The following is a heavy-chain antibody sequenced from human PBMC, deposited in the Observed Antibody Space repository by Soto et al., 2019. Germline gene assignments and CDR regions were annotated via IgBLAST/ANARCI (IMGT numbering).Heavy chain of an antibody. D-gene: IGHD3-10*01. Sequence: QVQLQESGPGLVKPSQTLSLTCTVSGGSISSGGYYWSWIRQHPGKGLEWIGYIYYSGSTYYNPXXXXXXXXXXXXXXXXXXXXXXXXXXXXXXXXXXARXPVIWGQGTLVTVSS. V-gene: IGHV4-31*01. J-gene: IGHJ4*02. CDR2: IYYSGST. CDR1: GGSISSGGYY. CDR3: ARXPVI.